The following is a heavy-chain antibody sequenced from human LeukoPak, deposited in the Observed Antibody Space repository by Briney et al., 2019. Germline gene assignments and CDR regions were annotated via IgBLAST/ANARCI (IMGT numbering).Heavy chain of an antibody. CDR1: GFTFSSYS. V-gene: IGHV3-23*01. CDR2: ISGSGGST. CDR3: AKMAAAGPYYYYYMDV. Sequence: GGSLRLSCAAPGFTFSSYSMNWVRQAPGKGLEWVSAISGSGGSTYYADSVKGRFTISRDNSKNTLYLQMNSLRAEDTAVYYCAKMAAAGPYYYYYMDVWGKGTTVTVSS. D-gene: IGHD6-13*01. J-gene: IGHJ6*03.